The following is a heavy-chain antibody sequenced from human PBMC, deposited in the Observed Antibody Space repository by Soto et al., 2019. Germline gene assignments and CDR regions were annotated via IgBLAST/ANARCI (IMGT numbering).Heavy chain of an antibody. J-gene: IGHJ6*02. Sequence: GGSLRLSCAASGFTFSSYAMHWVRQAPGKGLEWVAVISYDGSNKYYADSVKGRFTISRDNSKNTLYLQMNSLRADDTAVYYCAKRNTAMVSDVWGQGTTVTVSS. D-gene: IGHD5-18*01. CDR2: ISYDGSNK. V-gene: IGHV3-30-3*02. CDR3: AKRNTAMVSDV. CDR1: GFTFSSYA.